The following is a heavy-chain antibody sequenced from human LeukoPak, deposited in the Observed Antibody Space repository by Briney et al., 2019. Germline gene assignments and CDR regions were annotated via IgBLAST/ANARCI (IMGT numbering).Heavy chain of an antibody. CDR2: ISCYNGDT. D-gene: IGHD6-19*01. CDR1: GYTFSTYD. V-gene: IGHV1-18*01. J-gene: IGHJ2*01. CDR3: ARDPSNTSGWYQYFDA. Sequence: ASVKVSCKASGYTFSTYDINWVRQAPGQGLEWLGWISCYNGDTIYAQKFQGRVTLTTEKSTSTVYMELRGLTSDDTAVYYCARDPSNTSGWYQYFDAWGRGTLVSVSS.